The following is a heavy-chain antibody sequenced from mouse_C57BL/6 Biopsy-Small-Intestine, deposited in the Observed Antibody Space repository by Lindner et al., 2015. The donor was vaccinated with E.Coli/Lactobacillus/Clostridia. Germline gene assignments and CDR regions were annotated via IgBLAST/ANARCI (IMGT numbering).Heavy chain of an antibody. CDR2: IYPGDGDT. CDR3: ARRGTTVVAPFDY. D-gene: IGHD1-1*01. V-gene: IGHV1-82*01. J-gene: IGHJ2*01. Sequence: VQLQESGPELVKPGASVKISCKASGYAFSSSWMNWVKQRPGKGLEWIGRIYPGDGDTNYNGKFKGKATLTADKSSSTAYMQLSSLTSEDSAVYFCARRGTTVVAPFDYWGQGTTLTVSS. CDR1: GYAFSSSW.